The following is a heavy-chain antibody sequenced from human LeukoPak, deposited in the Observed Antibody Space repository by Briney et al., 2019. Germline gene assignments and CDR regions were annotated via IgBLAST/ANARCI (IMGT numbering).Heavy chain of an antibody. J-gene: IGHJ4*02. CDR3: ASLLVDTAMAPRDY. D-gene: IGHD5-18*01. V-gene: IGHV4-34*01. CDR2: INHSGST. Sequence: SETLSLTCAVYGGSFSGYYWSWIRQPPGKGLEWIGEINHSGSTNYNPSLKSRVTISVETSKNQFSLKLSSVTAADTAVYYCASLLVDTAMAPRDYWGQGTLVTVSS. CDR1: GGSFSGYY.